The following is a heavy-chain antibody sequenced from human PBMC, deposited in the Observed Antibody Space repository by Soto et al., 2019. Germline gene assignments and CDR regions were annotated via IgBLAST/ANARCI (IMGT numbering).Heavy chain of an antibody. D-gene: IGHD2-2*01. J-gene: IGHJ5*02. Sequence: SVKVACKASGGTFSSYTISWVRQAPGQGLEWMGRIIPILGIANYAQKFQGRVTITADKSTSTAYMELSSLRSEDTAVYYCARDQALDCSSTSCQSALSNWFDPWGQGTLVTVS. CDR3: ARDQALDCSSTSCQSALSNWFDP. V-gene: IGHV1-69*04. CDR2: IIPILGIA. CDR1: GGTFSSYT.